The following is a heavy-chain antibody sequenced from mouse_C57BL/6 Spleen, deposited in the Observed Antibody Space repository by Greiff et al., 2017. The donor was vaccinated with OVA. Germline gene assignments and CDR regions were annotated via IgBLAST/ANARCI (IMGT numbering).Heavy chain of an antibody. Sequence: EVKLVESGPGMVKPSQSLSLTCTVTGYSITSGYDWHWIRHFPGNKLEWMGYISYSGSTNYNPSLKSRISITHDTSKNHFFLKLNSVTTEDTATYYCARAPYDDYAMDYWGQGTSVTVSS. D-gene: IGHD2-12*01. V-gene: IGHV3-1*01. CDR3: ARAPYDDYAMDY. CDR2: ISYSGST. CDR1: GYSITSGYD. J-gene: IGHJ4*01.